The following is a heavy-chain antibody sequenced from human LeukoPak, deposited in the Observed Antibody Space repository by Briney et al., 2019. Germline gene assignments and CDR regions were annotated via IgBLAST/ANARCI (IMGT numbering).Heavy chain of an antibody. CDR2: ISYDGSNK. CDR1: GFTFSSYA. J-gene: IGHJ4*02. CDR3: ARDYISYGSGWAFDY. D-gene: IGHD6-19*01. V-gene: IGHV3-30-3*01. Sequence: GGSLRLSCAASGFTFSSYAMHWVRQAPGKGLEWVAVISYDGSNKYYADSVKGRFTISRDNSKNTLYLQMNSLRAEDTAVYYCARDYISYGSGWAFDYWGQGTLVTVSS.